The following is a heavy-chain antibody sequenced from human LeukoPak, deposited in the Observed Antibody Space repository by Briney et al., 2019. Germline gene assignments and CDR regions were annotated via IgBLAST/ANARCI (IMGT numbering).Heavy chain of an antibody. CDR2: ISSSGKTI. V-gene: IGHV3-48*03. Sequence: PGGSLRLSCAASGFTFSSYEMNWVRQAPGKGLEGVSYISSSGKTIYYADSVKGRFTSSRDNAKSSLYLQMNSLRAEDTAVYYCARQVTGRFDYWGQGTLVTVSS. D-gene: IGHD4-23*01. J-gene: IGHJ4*02. CDR3: ARQVTGRFDY. CDR1: GFTFSSYE.